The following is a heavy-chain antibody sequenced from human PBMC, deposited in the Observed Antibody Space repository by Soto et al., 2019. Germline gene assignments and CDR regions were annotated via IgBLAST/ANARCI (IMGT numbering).Heavy chain of an antibody. CDR3: AREGRRMGDSYYYDSWSGYSPLIVNCFDP. D-gene: IGHD3-3*01. V-gene: IGHV3-33*01. Sequence: GGSLRLCCAASGFTFSSYGMHWVRQAPGKGLEWVAVIWYDGSNKYYADSVKGRFTISRDNSKNTLYLQMNSLRAEDTAVYYCAREGRRMGDSYYYDSWSGYSPLIVNCFDPMGQGT. CDR1: GFTFSSYG. J-gene: IGHJ5*02. CDR2: IWYDGSNK.